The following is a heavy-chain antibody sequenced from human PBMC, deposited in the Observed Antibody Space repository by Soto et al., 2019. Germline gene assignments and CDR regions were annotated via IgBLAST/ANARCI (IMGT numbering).Heavy chain of an antibody. J-gene: IGHJ6*02. CDR2: INHSGST. V-gene: IGHV4-34*01. Sequence: SETLSLTCAVYGGSFSGYYWSWIRQPPGKGLEWIGEINHSGSTNYNPSLKSRVTISVDTSKNQFSLKLSSVTAADTAVYYCARDRGHIVVVTAIPIGGYYYGMDVWGQGTTVTVSS. CDR1: GGSFSGYY. D-gene: IGHD2-21*02. CDR3: ARDRGHIVVVTAIPIGGYYYGMDV.